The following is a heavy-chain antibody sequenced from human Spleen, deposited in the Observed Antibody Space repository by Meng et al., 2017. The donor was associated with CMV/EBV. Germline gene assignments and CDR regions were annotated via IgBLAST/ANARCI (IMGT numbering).Heavy chain of an antibody. Sequence: GESLKISCVASGFTFCNYWLNWVRQAPGKGLEWVANIKQDGGEIYYADSVKGRFTISRDNAKNSVYLQMSSLRAEDTAVYYCARDRRGYYDSSCSYGMDVWGQGTTVTVSS. CDR3: ARDRRGYYDSSCSYGMDV. J-gene: IGHJ6*02. D-gene: IGHD3-22*01. V-gene: IGHV3-7*01. CDR2: IKQDGGEI. CDR1: GFTFCNYW.